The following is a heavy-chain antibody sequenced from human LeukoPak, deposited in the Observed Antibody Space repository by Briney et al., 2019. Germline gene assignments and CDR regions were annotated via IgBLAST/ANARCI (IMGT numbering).Heavy chain of an antibody. D-gene: IGHD2-2*01. J-gene: IGHJ6*03. CDR2: IYQSGST. Sequence: SETLSLTCTVSGYSISSGYYWGWIRQPPGKGLEWIGSIYQSGSTDYNPSLKSRVTISVDTSKNQFSLKLSSVTAADTAVYYCARDSTVVVPAANDYYYYMDVWGKGTTVTVSS. V-gene: IGHV4-38-2*02. CDR1: GYSISSGYY. CDR3: ARDSTVVVPAANDYYYYMDV.